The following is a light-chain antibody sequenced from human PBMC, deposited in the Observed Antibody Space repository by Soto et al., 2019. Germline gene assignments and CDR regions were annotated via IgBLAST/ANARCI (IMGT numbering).Light chain of an antibody. CDR1: QSLLNTDGKTY. J-gene: IGKJ1*01. CDR3: MQSLQTPRT. V-gene: IGKV2D-29*01. Sequence: DIVLTQTPLSLSVTPGQPASISCKSSQSLLNTDGKTYIQWYQQKPGQPPQLLICEVSIRFAGVPDRFSGSGAGTDFTLKISRVETEDVGVYYCMQSLQTPRTFGQGTKVEVK. CDR2: EVS.